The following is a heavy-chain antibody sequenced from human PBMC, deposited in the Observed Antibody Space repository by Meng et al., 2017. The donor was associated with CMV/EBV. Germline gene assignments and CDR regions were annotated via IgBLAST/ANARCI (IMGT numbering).Heavy chain of an antibody. V-gene: IGHV3-74*01. Sequence: GESLKISCVASGFTFDNFWMHWVRQAPGKGPVWVSVINSDGSITNYADSVKGRFTITRDNAKNTVHLQMNSLRAEDTAVYYCAKGDGLDQLQGPLVDYWGQGTLVTVSS. CDR2: INSDGSIT. CDR1: GFTFDNFW. J-gene: IGHJ4*02. D-gene: IGHD2-2*01. CDR3: AKGDGLDQLQGPLVDY.